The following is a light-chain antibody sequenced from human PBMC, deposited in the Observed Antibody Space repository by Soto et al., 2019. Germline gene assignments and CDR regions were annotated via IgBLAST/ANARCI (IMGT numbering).Light chain of an antibody. CDR2: DVS. J-gene: IGLJ2*01. V-gene: IGLV2-14*03. Sequence: QSALTQPASVSGSPGQSITISCSGTSSDVGGYNYVSWYQHHPGKAPLLMISDVSNRPSGVSNRFSGSKSGNTAYLTISGFQAEDEGDYYGSSYTSSSTLVVFGGGTKCTVL. CDR1: SSDVGGYNY. CDR3: SSYTSSSTLVV.